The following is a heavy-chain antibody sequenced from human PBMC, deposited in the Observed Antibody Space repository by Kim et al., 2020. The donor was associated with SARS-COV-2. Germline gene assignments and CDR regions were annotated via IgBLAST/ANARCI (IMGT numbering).Heavy chain of an antibody. V-gene: IGHV1-3*01. CDR3: ARDSLYCSSTSCHPMDV. Sequence: ASVKVSCKASGYTFTSYAMHWVRQAPGQRLEWMGWINAGNGNTKYSQKFQGRVTITRDTSASTAYMELSSLRSEDTAVYYCARDSLYCSSTSCHPMDVWGQGTTVTVSS. J-gene: IGHJ6*02. CDR2: INAGNGNT. D-gene: IGHD2-2*01. CDR1: GYTFTSYA.